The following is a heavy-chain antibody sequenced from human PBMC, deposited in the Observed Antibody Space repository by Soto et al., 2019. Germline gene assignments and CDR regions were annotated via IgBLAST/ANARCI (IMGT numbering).Heavy chain of an antibody. J-gene: IGHJ6*02. CDR3: ARHKIEPDTAMDPYYYYGMDV. CDR2: IYPGDSDT. V-gene: IGHV5-51*01. D-gene: IGHD5-18*01. Sequence: PGESLKISCKGSGYSFTSYWIGWVRQMPGKGLEWMGIIYPGDSDTRYSPSFQGQVTISADKSISTAYLQWSSLKASDTAMYYCARHKIEPDTAMDPYYYYGMDVWGQGTTVTVSS. CDR1: GYSFTSYW.